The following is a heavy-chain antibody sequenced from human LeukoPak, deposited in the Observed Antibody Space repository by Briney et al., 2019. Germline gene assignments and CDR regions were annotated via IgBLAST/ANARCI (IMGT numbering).Heavy chain of an antibody. V-gene: IGHV3-49*05. CDR3: SRDGSSDSSGYYDY. J-gene: IGHJ4*02. CDR1: GFTFGDYA. CDR2: IRRQAHGGTT. Sequence: KPGGSLRLSCTASGFTFGDYAMSWFRQAPGKGLERVGFIRRQAHGGTTEYAASVKGRFTISRDDSKTIAYLQMNSLKTEDTAVYYCSRDGSSDSSGYYDYWGQGTLVTVSS. D-gene: IGHD3-22*01.